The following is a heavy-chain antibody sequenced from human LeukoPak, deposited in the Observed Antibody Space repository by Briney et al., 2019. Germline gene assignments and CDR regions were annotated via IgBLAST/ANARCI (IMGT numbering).Heavy chain of an antibody. CDR2: IYYSGST. CDR1: GGSISNYY. CDR3: ARGPYSYDSSGAFDI. D-gene: IGHD3-22*01. Sequence: PSETLSLTCTVSGGSISNYYWSWIRQPPGKGLEWIGYIYYSGSTNNNPSLKSRVTISVDTSKNQFSLKLSSVTAADTAVYFCARGPYSYDSSGAFDIWGQGTMVTVSS. V-gene: IGHV4-59*08. J-gene: IGHJ3*02.